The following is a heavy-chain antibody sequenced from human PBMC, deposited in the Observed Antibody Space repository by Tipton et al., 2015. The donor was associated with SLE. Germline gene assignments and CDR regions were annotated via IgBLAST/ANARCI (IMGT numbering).Heavy chain of an antibody. D-gene: IGHD2-2*02. CDR3: ARDRDIVLEPVPIPPAFDI. V-gene: IGHV4-39*07. CDR1: GGSISSSSYY. J-gene: IGHJ3*02. Sequence: TLSLTCTVSGGSISSSSYYWGWIRQSPGKGLEWIGSIYYSGSTYYNPSLKSRVTVSADTSKNQFSLKLSSVTAADTAVYYCARDRDIVLEPVPIPPAFDIWGQGTAVIVSS. CDR2: IYYSGST.